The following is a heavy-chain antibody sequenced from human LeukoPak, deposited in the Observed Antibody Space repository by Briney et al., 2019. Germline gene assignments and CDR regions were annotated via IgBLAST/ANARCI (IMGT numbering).Heavy chain of an antibody. CDR2: VYYSGST. CDR1: GGSISSYY. J-gene: IGHJ5*02. V-gene: IGHV4-59*01. D-gene: IGHD2-2*01. CDR3: ASTLGYCSSTSCYGPRGWFDP. Sequence: SETLSLTCTVSGGSISSYYWSWIRQPPGKGLEWIGYVYYSGSTNYNPSLKSRVTISVDTSKNQLSLKLSSVTAADTAVYYCASTLGYCSSTSCYGPRGWFDPWGQGTLVTVSS.